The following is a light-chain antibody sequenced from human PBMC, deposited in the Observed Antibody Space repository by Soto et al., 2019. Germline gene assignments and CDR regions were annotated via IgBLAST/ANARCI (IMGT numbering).Light chain of an antibody. CDR2: RAS. Sequence: DIQMTQSPSSLSASVGDRVTITCRASQIINTWLAWYQQKPGKAPKLLIYRASNLVNGVPSRFSGSGSGTEFTPTNSSLQPDDFSIYYCQQYETYSGTFGPGTKGDL. V-gene: IGKV1-5*03. CDR1: QIINTW. J-gene: IGKJ3*01. CDR3: QQYETYSGT.